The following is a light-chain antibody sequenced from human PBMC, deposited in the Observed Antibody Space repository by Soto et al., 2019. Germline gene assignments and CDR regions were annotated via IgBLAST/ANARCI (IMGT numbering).Light chain of an antibody. CDR3: QSYESSLSGYV. Sequence: QSVLTQPPSVSEAPGQRVTISCTGSSSNIGAGYEAHWYQQVPGTAPKLLIYENNNRPSGVPDRFSGSKSGTSASLAITGLQAEEEAEYYCQSYESSLSGYVFGTGTKLTVL. V-gene: IGLV1-40*01. CDR1: SSNIGAGYE. CDR2: ENN. J-gene: IGLJ1*01.